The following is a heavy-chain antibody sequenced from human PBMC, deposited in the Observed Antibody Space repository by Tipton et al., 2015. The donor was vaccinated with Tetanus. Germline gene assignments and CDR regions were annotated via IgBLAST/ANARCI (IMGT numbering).Heavy chain of an antibody. D-gene: IGHD3-22*01. V-gene: IGHV3-7*01. CDR3: ARGSTYYYDSSGYY. CDR2: IKQDGSEK. CDR1: GFTFSSYW. J-gene: IGHJ4*02. Sequence: AASGFTFSSYWMSWVRQAPGKGLEWVANIKQDGSEKYYVDSVKGRFTISRDNAKNSLYLQMNSLRAEDTAVYYCARGSTYYYDSSGYYWGQGTLVTVSS.